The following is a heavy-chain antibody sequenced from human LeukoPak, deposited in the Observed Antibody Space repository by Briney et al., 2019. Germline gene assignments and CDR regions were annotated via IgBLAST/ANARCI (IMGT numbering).Heavy chain of an antibody. D-gene: IGHD5-18*01. CDR1: GFTFSSYW. Sequence: SGGSLRLSCAASGFTFSSYWMHWVRQAPGKGLVWVSRINSDGSSTSYADSVKGRFTISRDSAKNTLYLQMNSLRAEDTAVYYCARVDTAPKSYYMDVWGKGTTVTVSS. J-gene: IGHJ6*03. CDR2: INSDGSST. V-gene: IGHV3-74*01. CDR3: ARVDTAPKSYYMDV.